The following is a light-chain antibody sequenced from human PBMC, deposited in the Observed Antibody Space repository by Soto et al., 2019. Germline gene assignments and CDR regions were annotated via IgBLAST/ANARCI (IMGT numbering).Light chain of an antibody. J-gene: IGLJ3*02. V-gene: IGLV4-69*01. Sequence: QSVLTQSPSASASLGASVKLTCTLSSGHSTYAIAWHQQQPEKGPRYLLRLNSDGSHNKGDGIPDRFSGSSSGADRYLTISSLQSDDEADYYCQTWGTGDWVFGGGTKLTVL. CDR3: QTWGTGDWV. CDR1: SGHSTYA. CDR2: LNSDGSH.